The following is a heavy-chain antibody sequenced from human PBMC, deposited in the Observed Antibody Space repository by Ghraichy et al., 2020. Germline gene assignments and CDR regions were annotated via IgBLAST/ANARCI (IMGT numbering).Heavy chain of an antibody. J-gene: IGHJ3*02. Sequence: GGSLRLSCAASGFTFSSYWMNWVRQAPGKGLEWVANIKQDGSEKYYVDSVKGRFTISRDNAKNSLYLQMNSLRAEDTAVYYCARVSPQISRDGYYYDAFDIWGQGTVVAVSS. V-gene: IGHV3-7*01. CDR1: GFTFSSYW. D-gene: IGHD5-24*01. CDR2: IKQDGSEK. CDR3: ARVSPQISRDGYYYDAFDI.